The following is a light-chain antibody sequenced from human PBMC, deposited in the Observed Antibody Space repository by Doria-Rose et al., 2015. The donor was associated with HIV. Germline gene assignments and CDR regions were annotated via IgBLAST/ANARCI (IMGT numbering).Light chain of an antibody. CDR1: QSISAW. J-gene: IGKJ2*01. CDR3: QQSYSTPYT. Sequence: DIRLTQSPSTLSASVGDRVTITCRACQSISAWLDWYQQKPGKAPKLLIYAASNLQSRVPSRFSGSGSGTDFTLTISSLQPEDFATYYCQQSYSTPYTFGQGAKLEIK. CDR2: AAS. V-gene: IGKV1-39*01.